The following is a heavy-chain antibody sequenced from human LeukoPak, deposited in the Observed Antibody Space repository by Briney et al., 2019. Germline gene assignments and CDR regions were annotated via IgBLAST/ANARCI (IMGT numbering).Heavy chain of an antibody. J-gene: IGHJ4*02. Sequence: SGPTLVNPTQTLTLTCTFSGFSLSASGMCVSWIRQPPGRALEWLALIDWDADTYYSTSLKTRLTISKDTSKNQVVLTMTNMDPVDTATYYCTRTYSGSYPVHYWGQGTLVTVSS. CDR3: TRTYSGSYPVHY. V-gene: IGHV2-70*13. CDR2: IDWDADT. CDR1: GFSLSASGMC. D-gene: IGHD1-26*01.